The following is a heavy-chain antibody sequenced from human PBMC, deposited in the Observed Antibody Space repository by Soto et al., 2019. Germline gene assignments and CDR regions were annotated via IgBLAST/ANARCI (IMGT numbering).Heavy chain of an antibody. CDR3: APRLGY. CDR2: MKPNSGNT. J-gene: IGHJ4*02. V-gene: IGHV1-8*01. CDR1: GYTFTSYD. D-gene: IGHD6-19*01. Sequence: QVQLMQSGAEVKKPGASVKVSCKASGYTFTSYDINWLRQATGQGLEWMGWMKPNSGNTGYAQKVQGRVTMARNTSTSTAYMAPRSLRSEHTAVYYCAPRLGYWGQGTLVTVS.